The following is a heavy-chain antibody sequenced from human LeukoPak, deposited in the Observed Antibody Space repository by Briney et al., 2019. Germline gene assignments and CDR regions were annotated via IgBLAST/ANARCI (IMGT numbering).Heavy chain of an antibody. CDR1: GFTFHHYS. V-gene: IGHV3-43*01. D-gene: IGHD5-12*01. Sequence: GGSLRLSCAASGFTFHHYSMHWVRQPPGKGLEWVSLISWDGGVTYYADSVRGRFTISRDNGKNSLSLEMNSLRTEDTALYYCAKDSNTGGYSFGSWGQGTLVTVTS. J-gene: IGHJ4*02. CDR2: ISWDGGVT. CDR3: AKDSNTGGYSFGS.